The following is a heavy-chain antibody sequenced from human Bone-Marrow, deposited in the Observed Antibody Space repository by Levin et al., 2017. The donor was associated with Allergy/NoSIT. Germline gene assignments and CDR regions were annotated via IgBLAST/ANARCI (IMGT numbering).Heavy chain of an antibody. CDR3: AKQEPLTLGDSPLAFDF. CDR2: INDGGSRT. CDR1: GFTFGHYA. Sequence: PGGSLRLSCAASGFTFGHYAMNWVRQAPGKGLEWVSSINDGGSRTDYADSVRGRFTISRDNSKNTLYLQMNRLSAEDTALYYCAKQEPLTLGDSPLAFDFWGQGTMVTVSS. J-gene: IGHJ3*01. D-gene: IGHD2-21*01. V-gene: IGHV3-23*01.